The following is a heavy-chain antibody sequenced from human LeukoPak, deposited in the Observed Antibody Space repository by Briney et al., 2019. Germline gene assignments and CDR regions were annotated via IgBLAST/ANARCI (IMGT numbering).Heavy chain of an antibody. J-gene: IGHJ4*02. CDR2: INPNSGGT. D-gene: IGHD4-11*01. V-gene: IGHV1-2*02. Sequence: ASVKVSCTASGYTFTGYYMPWVRQAPGQGLEWMGGINPNSGGTNYAQKFQGRVTMTRDTSISTAYMELSRLRSDDTAVYYCARPDLDGVTYRPFDYWGQGTLVTVSS. CDR3: ARPDLDGVTYRPFDY. CDR1: GYTFTGYY.